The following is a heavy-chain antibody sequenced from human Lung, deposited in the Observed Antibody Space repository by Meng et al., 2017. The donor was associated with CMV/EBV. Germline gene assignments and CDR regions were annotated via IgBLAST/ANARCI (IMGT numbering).Heavy chain of an antibody. V-gene: IGHV7-4-1*02. CDR2: INTNTGNP. CDR1: GYTFTSYG. CDR3: ARGDYYDSSGLDY. D-gene: IGHD3-22*01. J-gene: IGHJ4*02. Sequence: QVQGVLSGAEVKKPGASVKVSCKASGYTFTSYGISWVRQAPGQGLEWVGWINTNTGNPTYGQGFTGRFVFSLDTSVSTAYLQISSLKAEDTAVYYCARGDYYDSSGLDYWGQGTLVTVSS.